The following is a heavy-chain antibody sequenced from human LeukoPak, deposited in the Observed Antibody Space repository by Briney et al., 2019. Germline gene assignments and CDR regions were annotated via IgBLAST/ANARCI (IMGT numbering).Heavy chain of an antibody. Sequence: SETLSLTCIVSGGSISSYYWSWIRQPLGKGLEWIGYIYYSGSTNYNPSVKSRVTISVDTSKNQFSLKLSSVTAADTAVYYCARSRYLEWLYYYYGMDVWGQGTTVTVSS. CDR2: IYYSGST. CDR1: GGSISSYY. J-gene: IGHJ6*02. CDR3: ARSRYLEWLYYYYGMDV. D-gene: IGHD3-3*01. V-gene: IGHV4-59*12.